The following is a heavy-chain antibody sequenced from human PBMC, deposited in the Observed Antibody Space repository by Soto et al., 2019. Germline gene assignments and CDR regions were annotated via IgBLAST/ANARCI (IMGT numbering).Heavy chain of an antibody. D-gene: IGHD4-17*01. Sequence: ASETLSLTCTVSGESIATGAFYWSWIRLQSGKGPEWIGSIFYAGDTYYNPSLKGRVEISLDGSQNQFSLNLRSVTAADTAVYYCAREGDYRTWFEPWGPGTLVTVSS. CDR2: IFYAGDT. CDR3: AREGDYRTWFEP. J-gene: IGHJ5*02. CDR1: GESIATGAFY. V-gene: IGHV4-31*03.